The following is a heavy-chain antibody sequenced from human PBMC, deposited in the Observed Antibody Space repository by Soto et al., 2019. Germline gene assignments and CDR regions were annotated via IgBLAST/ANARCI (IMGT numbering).Heavy chain of an antibody. V-gene: IGHV4-34*01. J-gene: IGHJ6*03. CDR1: GGAFSGYY. D-gene: IGHD7-27*01. CDR3: PRELGIAYYYYYMDV. CDR2: INHSGST. Sequence: PSETLSLTCAVYGGAFSGYYWSWIRQPLGKGLEWIGEINHSGSTNYNPSLKSRVTISVDTSKNQFSLKLSSVTAADTAVYYCPRELGIAYYYYYMDVWGKGTTVPVSS.